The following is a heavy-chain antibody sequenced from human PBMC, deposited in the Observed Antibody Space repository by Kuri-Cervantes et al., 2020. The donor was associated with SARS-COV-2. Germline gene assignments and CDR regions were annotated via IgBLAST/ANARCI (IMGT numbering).Heavy chain of an antibody. CDR2: INHSGST. J-gene: IGHJ5*01. D-gene: IGHD6-13*01. V-gene: IGHV4-34*01. CDR1: GGSISSYY. Sequence: GSLRLSCTVSGGSISSYYWSWIRQPPGKGLEWIGEINHSGSTNYNPSLKSRVTISVDTSKNQFSLKLSSVTAADTAVYYCARWRRIAAASRWFYSRGKGTLITVSS. CDR3: ARWRRIAAASRWFYS.